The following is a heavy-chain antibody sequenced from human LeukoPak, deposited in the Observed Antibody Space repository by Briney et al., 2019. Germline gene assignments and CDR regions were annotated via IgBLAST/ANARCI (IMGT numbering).Heavy chain of an antibody. CDR3: ARVAITIFGVVIPIDY. Sequence: ASVKVSCKASGYTFTSYGISWVRQAPGQGLEWMGWISAYNGNTNYAQKLQGRVTMTTDTSTSTAYMELRSLRSDDTAVYYCARVAITIFGVVIPIDYWDQGTLVTVSS. D-gene: IGHD3-3*01. CDR1: GYTFTSYG. V-gene: IGHV1-18*01. J-gene: IGHJ4*02. CDR2: ISAYNGNT.